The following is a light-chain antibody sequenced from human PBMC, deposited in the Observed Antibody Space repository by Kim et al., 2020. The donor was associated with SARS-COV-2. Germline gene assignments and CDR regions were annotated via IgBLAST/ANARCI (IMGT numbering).Light chain of an antibody. J-gene: IGKJ4*01. V-gene: IGKV3-15*01. CDR1: QSVTNN. CDR2: GAS. Sequence: SPEERAPLSCRASQSVTNNLAWYQQGPGQAPRLLIYGASTRATGVPARFSGSGSGTEFTLTISSLQSEDFALYYCQQYNDWPPLTFGGGTKVDIK. CDR3: QQYNDWPPLT.